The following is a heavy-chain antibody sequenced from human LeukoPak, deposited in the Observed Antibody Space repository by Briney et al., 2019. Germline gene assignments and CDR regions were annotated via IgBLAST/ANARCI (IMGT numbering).Heavy chain of an antibody. D-gene: IGHD1-1*01. Sequence: SVKVSCKASGGTFNSYAISWVRQAPGQGLEWMGGIIPIFGSANYAQRFQGRVTITADESTSTAYMELSSLRSEDTAVYYCARALHLELHSYFDSWGQGTLVTVSS. J-gene: IGHJ4*02. V-gene: IGHV1-69*13. CDR2: IIPIFGSA. CDR1: GGTFNSYA. CDR3: ARALHLELHSYFDS.